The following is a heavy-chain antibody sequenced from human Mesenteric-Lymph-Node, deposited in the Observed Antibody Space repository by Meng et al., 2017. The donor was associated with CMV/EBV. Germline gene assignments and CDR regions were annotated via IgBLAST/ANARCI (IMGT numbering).Heavy chain of an antibody. Sequence: GGSLRLSCAASGFTFSSYSMNWVRQAPGKGLEWVSSISSSSSYIYYADSVKGRFTISRDNAKNSLYLQMNSLRAEDTAVYYCASSIRATYYFDYWGQGALVTVSS. V-gene: IGHV3-21*01. D-gene: IGHD2/OR15-2a*01. CDR2: ISSSSSYI. CDR1: GFTFSSYS. CDR3: ASSIRATYYFDY. J-gene: IGHJ4*02.